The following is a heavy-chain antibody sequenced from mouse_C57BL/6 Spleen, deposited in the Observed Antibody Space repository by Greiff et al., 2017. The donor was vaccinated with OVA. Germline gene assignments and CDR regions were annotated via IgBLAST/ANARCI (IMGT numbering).Heavy chain of an antibody. J-gene: IGHJ3*01. D-gene: IGHD2-2*01. Sequence: VQLKQSGPGLVKPSQSLSLTCSVTGYSITSGYYWNWIRQFPGNKLEWMGYISYDGSNNYNPSLKNRISITRDTSKNQFFLKLNSVTTEDTATYYCARGDGYDETVFAYWGQGTLVTVSA. CDR3: ARGDGYDETVFAY. CDR2: ISYDGSN. CDR1: GYSITSGYY. V-gene: IGHV3-6*01.